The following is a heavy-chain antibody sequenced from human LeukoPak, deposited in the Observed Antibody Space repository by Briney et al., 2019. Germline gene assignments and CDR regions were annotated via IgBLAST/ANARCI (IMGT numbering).Heavy chain of an antibody. CDR1: GYTFTSYY. CDR2: INPSGGST. J-gene: IGHJ4*02. V-gene: IGHV1-46*01. CDR3: ARDPPNTSGYYAYFGS. Sequence: ASVKVSCKASGYTFTSYYMHWVRQAPGQGLEWMGIINPSGGSTSYAQKFQGRVTMTTDTATSTAYMELRSLRSDDTAVYYCARDPPNTSGYYAYFGSWGQGTLVTVSS. D-gene: IGHD5-12*01.